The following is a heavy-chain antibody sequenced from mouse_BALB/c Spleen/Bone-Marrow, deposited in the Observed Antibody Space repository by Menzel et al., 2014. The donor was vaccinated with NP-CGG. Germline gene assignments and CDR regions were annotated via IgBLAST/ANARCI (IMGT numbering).Heavy chain of an antibody. J-gene: IGHJ4*01. CDR2: INRESSTI. V-gene: IGHV4-1*02. Sequence: EVQLVESGGGLVQPGGSLKLSCAASGFDFSDYSMCWVRQSPGERLEWIGEINRESSTINYTPSLKDKFIISRDNAKNALYLQMSKVRSEDTALYYCARLGYYGMMAFWGPGTSVTVSS. CDR3: ARLGYYGMMAF. CDR1: GFDFSDYS. D-gene: IGHD1-1*01.